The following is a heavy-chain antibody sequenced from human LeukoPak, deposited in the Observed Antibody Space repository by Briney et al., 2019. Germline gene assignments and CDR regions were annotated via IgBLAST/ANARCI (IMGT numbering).Heavy chain of an antibody. J-gene: IGHJ4*02. Sequence: GGSLRLSCAGSGFTFSSYAMSWVRQAPGKGLEWVSAISGSGGSTYYADSVKGRFTISRDNSKNTLYLQMNSLRAEDTAVYYCAKVSRYPSHYFDYWGQGTLVTVSS. CDR2: ISGSGGST. V-gene: IGHV3-23*01. CDR3: AKVSRYPSHYFDY. CDR1: GFTFSSYA. D-gene: IGHD3-9*01.